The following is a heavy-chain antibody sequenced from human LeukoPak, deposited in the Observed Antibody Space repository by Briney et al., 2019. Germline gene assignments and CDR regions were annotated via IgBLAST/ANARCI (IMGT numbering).Heavy chain of an antibody. CDR3: ASAYYGSGSNLYYYYGMDV. CDR1: GFTVSSNY. J-gene: IGHJ6*02. Sequence: GGSLTLSCAASGFTVSSNYMSWVRQAPGKGLEWVSVIYSGGSTYYADSVKGRFTISRHNSKNTLYLQMNSLRAEDTAVYYCASAYYGSGSNLYYYYGMDVWGQGTTVTVSS. CDR2: IYSGGST. D-gene: IGHD3-10*01. V-gene: IGHV3-53*04.